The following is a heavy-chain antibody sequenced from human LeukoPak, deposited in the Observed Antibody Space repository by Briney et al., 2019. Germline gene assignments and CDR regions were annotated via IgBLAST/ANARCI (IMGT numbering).Heavy chain of an antibody. D-gene: IGHD5-18*01. CDR3: ANRHSHAFDI. CDR2: INNSGGGT. J-gene: IGHJ3*02. Sequence: PGGSLRLSCTASGFTFSSYAMSRVRQAPGKGLEWVSTINNSGGGTYYADSVKGRSTISRDNSKNTLYLQMNSLRAEDTAVYYCANRHSHAFDIWGQGTMVTVSS. CDR1: GFTFSSYA. V-gene: IGHV3-23*01.